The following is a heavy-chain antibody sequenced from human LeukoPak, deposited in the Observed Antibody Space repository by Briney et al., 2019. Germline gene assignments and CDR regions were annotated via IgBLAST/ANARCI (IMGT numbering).Heavy chain of an antibody. Sequence: GRSLRLSCAASGFSFSTYAMHWVRQAPGKGLEWVALIWRDASHTFTDSVKGRFTISRDNSKNTVYLQMNSLGGEDTAVYYCAREIFGSGSYPDYWGQGTLVTVSS. CDR1: GFSFSTYA. D-gene: IGHD3-10*01. J-gene: IGHJ4*02. V-gene: IGHV3-33*01. CDR3: AREIFGSGSYPDY. CDR2: IWRDASHT.